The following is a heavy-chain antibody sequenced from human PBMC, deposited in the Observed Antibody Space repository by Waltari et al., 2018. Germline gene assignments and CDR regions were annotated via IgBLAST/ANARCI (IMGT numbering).Heavy chain of an antibody. D-gene: IGHD2-15*01. CDR2: MNPNSGNT. CDR1: GYTFTSYD. J-gene: IGHJ4*02. V-gene: IGHV1-8*01. CDR3: AKGICSGGSCYSVCDY. Sequence: QVQLVQSGAEVKKPGAYVKVSCKASGYTFTSYDIHCVRQATGQGLEWMGWMNPNSGNTGYAQKFQGRVTMTRNTSISTAYMELSSLRSEDTAVYYCAKGICSGGSCYSVCDYWGQGTLVTVSS.